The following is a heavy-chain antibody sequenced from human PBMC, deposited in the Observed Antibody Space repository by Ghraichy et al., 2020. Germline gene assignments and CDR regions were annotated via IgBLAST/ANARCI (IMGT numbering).Heavy chain of an antibody. CDR3: VSGGFRGSFDY. V-gene: IGHV3-7*01. Sequence: GGALRLSCAATGFTFSNYWMSWVRQAPGKGLEWVAHIRKEGSEKDYVDSVKGRFTISRDNAKNSLYLQMNSLRAEDTAVYYCVSGGFRGSFDYWGQGILVTVSS. D-gene: IGHD3-16*01. J-gene: IGHJ4*02. CDR2: IRKEGSEK. CDR1: GFTFSNYW.